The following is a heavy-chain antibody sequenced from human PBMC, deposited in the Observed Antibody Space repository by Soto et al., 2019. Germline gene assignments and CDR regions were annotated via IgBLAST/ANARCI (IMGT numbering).Heavy chain of an antibody. V-gene: IGHV3-7*05. CDR2: INQDGSEK. J-gene: IGHJ4*02. Sequence: GGSLRLSCAGSGLMFSTYWMSWARQTPGKGLEWVANINQDGSEKNYVDSVKGRFTISRDNAKNSLDLQMNSLRAEDTAVYYCARGHYWGQGTLVTVSS. CDR1: GLMFSTYW. CDR3: ARGHY.